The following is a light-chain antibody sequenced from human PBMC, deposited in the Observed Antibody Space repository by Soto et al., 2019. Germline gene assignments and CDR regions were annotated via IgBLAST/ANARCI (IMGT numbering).Light chain of an antibody. CDR1: SSNIAKHF. CDR3: GTWDSSLSVVL. J-gene: IGLJ2*01. Sequence: QSVLTPPPSVSAAPGEKVTISCSGSSSNIAKHFVSWYLQFPRTAPKLLIYDDNKRPSGIPDRFSGSKSGTSATLAITGLQTGDEAEYYCGTWDSSLSVVLFGGGTKLTVL. CDR2: DDN. V-gene: IGLV1-51*01.